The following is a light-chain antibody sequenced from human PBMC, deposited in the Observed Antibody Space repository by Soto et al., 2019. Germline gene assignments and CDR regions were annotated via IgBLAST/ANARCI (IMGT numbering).Light chain of an antibody. CDR3: QQSHGIPYT. V-gene: IGKV1-39*01. Sequence: DIQMTQSPFSLSASVGDRVTITCRASQSISTYVNWYQQKAAKAPKLLIYAASRLQSEVPSRFDGGGSDTVFTLTITSLQPEDFATYYCQQSHGIPYTFGQGTKLEIK. J-gene: IGKJ2*01. CDR2: AAS. CDR1: QSISTY.